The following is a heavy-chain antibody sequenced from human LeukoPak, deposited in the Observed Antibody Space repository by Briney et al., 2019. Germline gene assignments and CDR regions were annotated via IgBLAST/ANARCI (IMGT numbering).Heavy chain of an antibody. CDR3: ARGTVTMVRGVIINNWFDP. V-gene: IGHV6-1*01. CDR2: TYYRSKWYN. D-gene: IGHD3-10*01. CDR1: GDSVSSNSAG. J-gene: IGHJ5*02. Sequence: SQTLSLTCAISGDSVSSNSAGWNWIRQSPSRGLEWLGRTYYRSKWYNDYAVSVKSRITINPDTSKNQFSLQLNSVTPEDPAVYYCARGTVTMVRGVIINNWFDPWGQGTLVTVSS.